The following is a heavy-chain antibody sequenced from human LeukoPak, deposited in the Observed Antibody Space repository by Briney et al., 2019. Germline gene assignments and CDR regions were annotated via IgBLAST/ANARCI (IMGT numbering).Heavy chain of an antibody. V-gene: IGHV3-21*01. CDR3: ARERVEYQLLSKREVYHLDY. CDR2: ISSSSSYI. D-gene: IGHD2-2*01. CDR1: GFTFSSYS. J-gene: IGHJ4*02. Sequence: PGGSLRLSCAASGFTFSSYSMNWVRQAPGKGLEWVSCISSSSSYIYYADSVKGRFTISRDNAKNSLYLQMNSLRAEDTAVYYCARERVEYQLLSKREVYHLDYWGQGILVTVSS.